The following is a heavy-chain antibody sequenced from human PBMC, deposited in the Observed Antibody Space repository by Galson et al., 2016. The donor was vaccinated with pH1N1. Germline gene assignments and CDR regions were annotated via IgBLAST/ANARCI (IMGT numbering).Heavy chain of an antibody. CDR2: VYPRDSDA. CDR3: ARRSDMTTITGGVDAYDI. CDR1: GSNFAPYW. D-gene: IGHD1-1*01. V-gene: IGHV5-51*01. Sequence: QSGAEVTKPGESLKISCKGSGSNFAPYWIGWVRQMPGKGLEWMGKVYPRDSDARYSPSFKDQVTFSGDTSTNTAYLQWLNLRASDLGIYYCARRSDMTTITGGVDAYDIWGQGTMVTVSS. J-gene: IGHJ3*02.